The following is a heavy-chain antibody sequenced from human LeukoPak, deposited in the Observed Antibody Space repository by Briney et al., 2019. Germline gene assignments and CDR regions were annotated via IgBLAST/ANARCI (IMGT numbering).Heavy chain of an antibody. CDR2: INPNSGGT. D-gene: IGHD6-19*01. J-gene: IGHJ4*02. CDR3: ARDLGSGWIIVDY. V-gene: IGHV1-2*02. Sequence: ASVKVSCKDSGYTFTGHYIHWVRQAPGHPLEWMGWINPNSGGTISAQKFQGRVTLTRDTSISTAYLELSSLRSDDTAVYYCARDLGSGWIIVDYWGQGTLVTVSS. CDR1: GYTFTGHY.